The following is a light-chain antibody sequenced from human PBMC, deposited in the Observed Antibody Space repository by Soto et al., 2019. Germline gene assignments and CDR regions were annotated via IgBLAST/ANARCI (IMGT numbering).Light chain of an antibody. CDR2: KAS. J-gene: IGKJ4*01. CDR1: QSISTW. CDR3: QQYETFPLT. Sequence: DIQMTQSPSTLSASVGDRVTIACRASQSISTWLAWYQQKPGKAPKLLIYKASILESGVPSRFSGSGSATEFTLTISSLQPVDFASYYCQQYETFPLTFGGGTKVEIK. V-gene: IGKV1-5*03.